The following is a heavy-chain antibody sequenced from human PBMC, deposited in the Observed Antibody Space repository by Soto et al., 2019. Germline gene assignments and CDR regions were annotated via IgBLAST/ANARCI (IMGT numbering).Heavy chain of an antibody. Sequence: PSETLSLTCTVSGGSISDYYWAWIRLPPGKGLEWIGYVNDRWGSHYNPSLKSRVAISLDTSKSQFSLKMTSVTATDTAVYYCVRQGSGALHGLVDVWTQGTTVTVSS. CDR3: VRQGSGALHGLVDV. CDR2: VNDRWGS. V-gene: IGHV4-59*08. CDR1: GGSISDYY. J-gene: IGHJ6*02. D-gene: IGHD1-26*01.